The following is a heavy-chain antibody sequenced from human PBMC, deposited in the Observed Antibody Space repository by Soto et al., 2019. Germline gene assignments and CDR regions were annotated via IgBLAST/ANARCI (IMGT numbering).Heavy chain of an antibody. CDR3: ARDRGIAYSTGGDV. J-gene: IGHJ6*02. CDR2: IYHSGST. D-gene: IGHD6-13*01. Sequence: SETLSLTCAVSGYSISSGYYWGWIRQPPGKGLEWIGSIYHSGSTYHNPSLKSRVTISVDTSKNQFSLKLNSVTAADTAVYYCARDRGIAYSTGGDVWGQGTTVTVSS. CDR1: GYSISSGYY. V-gene: IGHV4-38-2*02.